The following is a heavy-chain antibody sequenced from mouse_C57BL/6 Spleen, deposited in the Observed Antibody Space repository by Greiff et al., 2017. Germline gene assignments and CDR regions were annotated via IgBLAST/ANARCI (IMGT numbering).Heavy chain of an antibody. Sequence: EVQLQQSGPELVKPGASVKMSCKASGYTFTDYNMHWVKQSHGKSLEWIGYINPNNGGTSYNQKFKGKATLTVNKSSSTAYMERRSLTSEDSAVYYCAREGAGGYGNYDAMDYWGQGTSVTVSS. V-gene: IGHV1-22*01. CDR1: GYTFTDYN. CDR3: AREGAGGYGNYDAMDY. D-gene: IGHD2-1*01. CDR2: INPNNGGT. J-gene: IGHJ4*01.